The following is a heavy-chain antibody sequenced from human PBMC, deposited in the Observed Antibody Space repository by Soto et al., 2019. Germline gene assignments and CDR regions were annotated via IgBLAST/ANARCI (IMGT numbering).Heavy chain of an antibody. CDR2: INPNSGGT. J-gene: IGHJ3*02. CDR1: GYTFTGYY. CDR3: ARDSSSSDGYAFDS. Sequence: QVQLVQSGAEVKKPGASVKVSCKASGYTFTGYYMHWVRQAPGQGLEWMGWINPNSGGTNYAQKFQGGVTMTRDTAISTAYMELSRLISDDTSVYYCARDSSSSDGYAFDSWGQGTMVTVSS. V-gene: IGHV1-2*02. D-gene: IGHD6-25*01.